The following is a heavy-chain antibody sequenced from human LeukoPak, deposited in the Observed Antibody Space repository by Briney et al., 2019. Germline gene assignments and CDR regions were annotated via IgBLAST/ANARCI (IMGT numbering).Heavy chain of an antibody. Sequence: GGSLRLSCAASGFTVSNNYVNWVRQAPGKGLEWVSVIYSGGSTYYADSVKGRFTISRHNSNNTLYLQMNSLRDEDTAVYYCTRNVYWRFDYWGQGTLVSVSS. CDR2: IYSGGST. CDR3: TRNVYWRFDY. CDR1: GFTVSNNY. D-gene: IGHD1-26*01. V-gene: IGHV3-53*04. J-gene: IGHJ4*02.